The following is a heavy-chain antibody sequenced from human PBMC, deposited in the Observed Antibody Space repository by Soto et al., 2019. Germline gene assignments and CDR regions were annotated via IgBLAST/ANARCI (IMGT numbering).Heavy chain of an antibody. J-gene: IGHJ6*03. Sequence: PGGSLRLSCAASGFTFDDYAMHWVRQAPGKGLEWVSGISWNSGSIGYADSVKGRFTISRDNAKNSLYLQMNSLRAEDTALYYCAKDKVDGGYYYYMDVWGKGTTVTVSS. CDR1: GFTFDDYA. V-gene: IGHV3-9*01. CDR2: ISWNSGSI. D-gene: IGHD1-26*01. CDR3: AKDKVDGGYYYYMDV.